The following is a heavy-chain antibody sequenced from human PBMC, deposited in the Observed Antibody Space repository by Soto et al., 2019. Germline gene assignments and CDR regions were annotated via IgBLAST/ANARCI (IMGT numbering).Heavy chain of an antibody. CDR2: IKQDGSEK. J-gene: IGHJ4*02. D-gene: IGHD1-26*01. Sequence: PGGSLRLSCAASGFTFSSDWMSWVRQAPGKGLEWVANIKQDGSEKYYVDSVKGRFTISRDNAKNSLYLQMNSLRAEDTAVYYCARLEVNGIYYFDYWGQGTLVTVSS. CDR3: ARLEVNGIYYFDY. CDR1: GFTFSSDW. V-gene: IGHV3-7*03.